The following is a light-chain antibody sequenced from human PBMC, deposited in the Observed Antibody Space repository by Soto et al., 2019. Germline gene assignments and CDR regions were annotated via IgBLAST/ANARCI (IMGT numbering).Light chain of an antibody. V-gene: IGKV3-15*01. J-gene: IGKJ2*01. CDR3: QQYNKWPYT. CDR2: GAS. Sequence: EIVMTQSPGTLSVSPGERATFSCRASQSVSSDLAWYQHKPGQGPTLLIYGASIRATGIAARFSGSGSGTEFTLTISSLQSEDFALYYCQQYNKWPYTFGLGTKLEI. CDR1: QSVSSD.